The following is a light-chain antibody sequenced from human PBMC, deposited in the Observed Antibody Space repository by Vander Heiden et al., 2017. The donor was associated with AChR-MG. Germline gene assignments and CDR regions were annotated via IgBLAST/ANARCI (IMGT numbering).Light chain of an antibody. V-gene: IGLV2-14*01. Sequence: QSALTQPASVSGSPGQSITISCTGTSSDVGGYNYVSWYQQHPGKVPKLMIYDVSNRPSGVSKRFSGSKSGNTASLTIAGLQAEDEADYYCSSYTSNNHVVFGGGTKLTVL. CDR3: SSYTSNNHVV. CDR2: DVS. J-gene: IGLJ2*01. CDR1: SSDVGGYNY.